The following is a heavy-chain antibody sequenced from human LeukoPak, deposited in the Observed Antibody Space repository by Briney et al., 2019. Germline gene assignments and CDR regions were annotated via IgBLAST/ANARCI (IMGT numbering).Heavy chain of an antibody. J-gene: IGHJ5*02. D-gene: IGHD6-6*01. CDR3: ARFRAGSSRGYLFDP. V-gene: IGHV4-30-2*02. Sequence: PSQTLSLTCAVSGGSISSGGYSWSWIRQPPGKGLEWIGYIYHSGSTYYNPSLKSRVTISVDRSKNQFSLKLSSVTAADTAVYYCARFRAGSSRGYLFDPWGQGTLVTVSS. CDR1: GGSISSGGYS. CDR2: IYHSGST.